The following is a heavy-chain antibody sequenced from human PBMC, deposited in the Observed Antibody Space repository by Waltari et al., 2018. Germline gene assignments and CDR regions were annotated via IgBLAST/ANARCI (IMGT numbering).Heavy chain of an antibody. Sequence: QVQLVQSGAEVKKPGASVKVSCKASGYTFTSYDINWVRQATGQGLEWMGWMNPNSGNTGYEQKFQGRVTMTRNTSISTAYMELSSLRSEDTAVYYWARVSMFGVVIDYWGQGTLVTVSS. CDR1: GYTFTSYD. J-gene: IGHJ4*02. CDR2: MNPNSGNT. CDR3: ARVSMFGVVIDY. D-gene: IGHD3-3*01. V-gene: IGHV1-8*01.